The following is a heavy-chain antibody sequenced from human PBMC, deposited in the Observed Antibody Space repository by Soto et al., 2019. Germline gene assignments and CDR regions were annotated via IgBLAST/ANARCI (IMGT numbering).Heavy chain of an antibody. CDR2: IYYSGST. J-gene: IGHJ6*02. CDR1: GGSISSYY. V-gene: IGHV4-59*01. D-gene: IGHD3-9*01. Sequence: PSETLSLTCTVSGGSISSYYWSWIRQPPGKGLEWIGYIYYSGSTNYNPSLKSRVTISVDTTDNQFSLKLNSVTAADTAVYYCARDETPMSPHYFYYGMDVWGQGTTVTVSX. CDR3: ARDETPMSPHYFYYGMDV.